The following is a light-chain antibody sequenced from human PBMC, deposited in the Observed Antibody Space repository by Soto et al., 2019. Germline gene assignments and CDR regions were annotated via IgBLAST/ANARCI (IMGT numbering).Light chain of an antibody. CDR2: EVS. J-gene: IGLJ1*01. Sequence: QSVLTQPASVSGPPGQSITISCTGTTNDVGGYNYVSWYQQHPGKAPKLLIFEVSSRPSGVSNRFSGSKSGNTASLTISALQAEDEADYFCNSYTSSTSRPYVFGTGTKVTVL. CDR3: NSYTSSTSRPYV. V-gene: IGLV2-14*01. CDR1: TNDVGGYNY.